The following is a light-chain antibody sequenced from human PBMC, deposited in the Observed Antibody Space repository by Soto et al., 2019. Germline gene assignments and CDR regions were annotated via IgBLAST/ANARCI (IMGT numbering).Light chain of an antibody. CDR3: MQSIQLPT. V-gene: IGKV2-30*02. Sequence: DVVMTQSPLSLPVTLVQPASISCSSSQSLVHSDGNTYLSWFQQRPGQSPRRLIYQVSHRDSGVPDRFSGGGSGTDFTLKISRVEAEDVGAYYCMQSIQLPTFGQGTRLEIK. CDR2: QVS. CDR1: QSLVHSDGNTY. J-gene: IGKJ5*01.